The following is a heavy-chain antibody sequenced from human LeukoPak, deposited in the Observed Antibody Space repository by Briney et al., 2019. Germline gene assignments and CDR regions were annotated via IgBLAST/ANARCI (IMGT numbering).Heavy chain of an antibody. J-gene: IGHJ5*02. Sequence: ASVKVSCKASGYTFTSYDINWVRQATGQGLEWMGWMNLNSGNTGYAQKFQGRVTMTRNTSISTAYMELSSLRSEDTAVYYCARGPDSSGWSLLNWFDPWGQGTLVTVSS. CDR3: ARGPDSSGWSLLNWFDP. CDR2: MNLNSGNT. V-gene: IGHV1-8*01. D-gene: IGHD6-19*01. CDR1: GYTFTSYD.